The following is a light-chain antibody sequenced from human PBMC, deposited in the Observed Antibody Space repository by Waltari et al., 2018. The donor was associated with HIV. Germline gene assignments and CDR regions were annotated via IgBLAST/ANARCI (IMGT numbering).Light chain of an antibody. V-gene: IGLV2-14*01. Sequence: QSALTQPASVSGSPGQSVTISCTGPNFDAYDYNFVSWFQHHPGKAPKVIIYEVSNRPSGVSSRFAVSKSDNGASLTISGLQAEDEATYFCSSYISSSSPEFGGGTKLTVL. J-gene: IGLJ3*02. CDR3: SSYISSSSPE. CDR2: EVS. CDR1: NFDAYDYNF.